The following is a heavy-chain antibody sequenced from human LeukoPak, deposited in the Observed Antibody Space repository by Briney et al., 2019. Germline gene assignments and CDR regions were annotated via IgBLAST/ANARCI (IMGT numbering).Heavy chain of an antibody. D-gene: IGHD3-10*01. CDR1: GGSISSYY. CDR2: INHSGST. J-gene: IGHJ5*02. V-gene: IGHV4-34*01. CDR3: ARARNSLWFGELSAWFDP. Sequence: SSETLSLTCTVSGGSISSYYWSWIRQPPGKGLEWIGEINHSGSTNYNPSLKSRVTISVDTSKNQFSLKLSSVTAADTAVYYCARARNSLWFGELSAWFDPWGQGTLVTVSS.